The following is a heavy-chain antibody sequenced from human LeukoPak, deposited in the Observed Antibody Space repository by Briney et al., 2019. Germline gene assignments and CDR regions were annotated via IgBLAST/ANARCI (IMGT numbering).Heavy chain of an antibody. J-gene: IGHJ4*02. D-gene: IGHD3-22*01. CDR1: GFTFSSYA. CDR2: ISSSSSYI. Sequence: GGSLRLSCAASGFTFSSYAMSWVRQAPGKGLEWVSSISSSSSYIYYADSVKGRFTISRDNAKNSLYLQMNSLRAEDTAVYYCARDSRPYDSSGLFDYWGQGTLVTVSS. CDR3: ARDSRPYDSSGLFDY. V-gene: IGHV3-21*01.